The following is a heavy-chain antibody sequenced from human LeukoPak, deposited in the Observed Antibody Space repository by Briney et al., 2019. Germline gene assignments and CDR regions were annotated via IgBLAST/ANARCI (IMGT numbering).Heavy chain of an antibody. CDR2: IWYDGSNK. D-gene: IGHD3-16*02. J-gene: IGHJ4*02. CDR3: ARDLMITFGGVIAN. Sequence: PGGSLRLSCAASGFTFSSYGMHWVRQAPGKGLEWVAVIWYDGSNKYYADSVKGRFTISRDNSKNTLYLQMNSLRAEDTAVYYCARDLMITFGGVIANWGQGTLVTVSS. CDR1: GFTFSSYG. V-gene: IGHV3-33*01.